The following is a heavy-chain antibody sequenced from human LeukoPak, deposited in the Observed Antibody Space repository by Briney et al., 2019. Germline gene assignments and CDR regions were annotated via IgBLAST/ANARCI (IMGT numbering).Heavy chain of an antibody. CDR2: ISAYNGNT. J-gene: IGHJ6*04. D-gene: IGHD2-15*01. CDR3: ARYVSCSGGSCYINYYGMDV. Sequence: ASVKVSCKASGYTFTSYGISWVRQAPGQGLEWMGWISAYNGNTNYAQKLQGRVTMTTDTSTSTAYMELRSLRSDDTAVYYCARYVSCSGGSCYINYYGMDVWGKGTTVTVSS. V-gene: IGHV1-18*04. CDR1: GYTFTSYG.